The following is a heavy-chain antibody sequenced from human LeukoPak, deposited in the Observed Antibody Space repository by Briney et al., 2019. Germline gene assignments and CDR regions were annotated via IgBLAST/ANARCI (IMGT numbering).Heavy chain of an antibody. D-gene: IGHD6-13*01. CDR3: ARGVDSSNWRWFDP. CDR1: GFTFSSYE. J-gene: IGHJ5*02. CDR2: ISSSGSTI. Sequence: QSGGSLRLSCAASGFTFSSYEMNWVRQAPGKGLEWVSYISSSGSTIYYADSVKGRFTISRDNAKNSLYLQMNSLRAEDTAVYYCARGVDSSNWRWFDPWGQGTLVTVSS. V-gene: IGHV3-48*03.